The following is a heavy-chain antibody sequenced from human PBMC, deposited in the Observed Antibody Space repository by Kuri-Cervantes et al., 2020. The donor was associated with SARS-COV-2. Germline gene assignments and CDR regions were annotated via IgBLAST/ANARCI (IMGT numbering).Heavy chain of an antibody. V-gene: IGHV4-34*01. CDR1: GGSISSYY. D-gene: IGHD6-13*01. Sequence: SETPSLTCTVSGGSISSYYWSWIRQPPGKGLEWIGEINHSGSTNYNPSLKSRVTISVDTSKNQFSLKLSSVTAADTAVYYCARHSIAAAYFDYWGQGTLVTVSS. CDR3: ARHSIAAAYFDY. J-gene: IGHJ4*02. CDR2: INHSGST.